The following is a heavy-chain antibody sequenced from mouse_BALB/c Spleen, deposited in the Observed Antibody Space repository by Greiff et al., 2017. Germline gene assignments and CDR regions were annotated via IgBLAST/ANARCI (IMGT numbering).Heavy chain of an antibody. CDR3: AIWLRDYAMDY. CDR2: ISTYYGDA. J-gene: IGHJ4*01. Sequence: VQLQESGAELVRPGVSVKISCKGSGYTFTDYAMHWVKQSHAKSLEWIGVISTYYGDASYNQKFKGKATMTVDKSSSTAYMELARLTSEDSAIYYCAIWLRDYAMDYWGQGTSVTVSS. V-gene: IGHV1S137*01. CDR1: GYTFTDYA. D-gene: IGHD2-2*01.